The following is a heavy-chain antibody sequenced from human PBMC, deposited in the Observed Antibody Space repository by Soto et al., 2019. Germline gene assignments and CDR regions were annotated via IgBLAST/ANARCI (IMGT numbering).Heavy chain of an antibody. CDR1: GFIFNSAW. V-gene: IGHV3-15*01. D-gene: IGHD5-12*01. J-gene: IGHJ4*02. Sequence: EVQLVESGGGLVEPGGSLRLSCAASGFIFNSAWMNWVRQAPGKGLEWVGRIKSKNDAGTTDYAAPVKGRFSVSRDDSENTLYLQMSSLKIEDTAVYYCTTGYSRPWHDHYWVLGTLVTVSS. CDR2: IKSKNDAGTT. CDR3: TTGYSRPWHDHY.